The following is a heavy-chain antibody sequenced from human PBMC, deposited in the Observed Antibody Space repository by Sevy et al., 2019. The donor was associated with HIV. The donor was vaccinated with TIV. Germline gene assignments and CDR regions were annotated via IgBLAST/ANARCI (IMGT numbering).Heavy chain of an antibody. CDR3: AKDGDTAMDGEDDYYYMDV. Sequence: GGSLRLSCAASGFTFSSYAMSWVRQAPGKGLEWVSAISGSGGSTYYADSVKGRFTISRDNSKNTLYLQMNSLRAEDNAVYYCAKDGDTAMDGEDDYYYMDVWGKGTTVTVSS. V-gene: IGHV3-23*01. D-gene: IGHD5-18*01. CDR1: GFTFSSYA. CDR2: ISGSGGST. J-gene: IGHJ6*03.